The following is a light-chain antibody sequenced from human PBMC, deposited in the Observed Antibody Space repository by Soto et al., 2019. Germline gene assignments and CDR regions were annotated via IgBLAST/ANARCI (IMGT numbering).Light chain of an antibody. V-gene: IGLV2-11*01. CDR3: CSYADNYSYV. CDR1: SSDVGAYNY. J-gene: IGLJ1*01. CDR2: DVS. Sequence: QSALTQPRSVSGSPGQSVTISCTGTSSDVGAYNYVSWYQQHPGKAPKLTTYDVSKRPSGVPDRFSGSKSGNTASLTISGLQAEDEAYYYCCSYADNYSYVFGTGTKVTVL.